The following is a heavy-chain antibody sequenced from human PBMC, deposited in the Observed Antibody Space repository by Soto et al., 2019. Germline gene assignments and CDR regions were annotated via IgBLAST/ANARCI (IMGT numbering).Heavy chain of an antibody. J-gene: IGHJ6*02. CDR3: ARVYHCGGDCYLYYYYGMDV. V-gene: IGHV1-18*01. D-gene: IGHD2-21*02. CDR2: ISAYNGNT. CDR1: GYTFTSYG. Sequence: QVQLVQSGAEVKKPGASVKVSCKASGYTFTSYGISWVRQAPGQGLAWMGWISAYNGNTNYAQKLQGRVTMTTDTSTRTAYMELRSLRSDDTAVYYCARVYHCGGDCYLYYYYGMDVWGQGTTVTVSS.